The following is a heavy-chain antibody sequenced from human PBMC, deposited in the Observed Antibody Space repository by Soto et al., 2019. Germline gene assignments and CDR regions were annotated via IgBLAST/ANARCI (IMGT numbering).Heavy chain of an antibody. CDR1: GFTFSSYA. CDR3: AKGGYYYYYMDV. Sequence: GGSLRLSCAASGFTFSSYAMSWVRQAPGKGLEWVSAISGSGGSTYYADSVKGRFTISRDNSKNTLYLQMNSLRAEDTVVYYCAKGGYYYYYMDVWGKGTTVTVSS. CDR2: ISGSGGST. J-gene: IGHJ6*03. V-gene: IGHV3-23*01.